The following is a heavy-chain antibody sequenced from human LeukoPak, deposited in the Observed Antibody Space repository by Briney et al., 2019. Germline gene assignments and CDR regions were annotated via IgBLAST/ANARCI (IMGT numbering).Heavy chain of an antibody. CDR3: AREGDSSAAYFDL. D-gene: IGHD6-25*01. J-gene: IGHJ2*01. V-gene: IGHV3-30-3*01. Sequence: GGSLRLSCAASGVTFSNCVLYWVRQAPGKGLEWVAVIAYDGSNKYYADSVKGRFTISRDNSKNTLHLQMNSLRAEDTAVYYCAREGDSSAAYFDLWGRGTLVTVSS. CDR1: GVTFSNCV. CDR2: IAYDGSNK.